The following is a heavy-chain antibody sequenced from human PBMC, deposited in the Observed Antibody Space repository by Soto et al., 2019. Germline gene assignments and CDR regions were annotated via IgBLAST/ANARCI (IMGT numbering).Heavy chain of an antibody. V-gene: IGHV5-10-1*01. CDR2: IDPSDSYT. CDR3: ASSPRGYCSSTSCRELGNYYGMDV. D-gene: IGHD2-2*01. CDR1: GYRFNNYW. Sequence: GESLKISCKGSGYRFNNYWIGWVRQMPGKGLEWMGRIDPSDSYTNYSPSFQGHVTISADKSISTAYLQWSSLKASDTAMYYCASSPRGYCSSTSCRELGNYYGMDVWGQGTTVNVSS. J-gene: IGHJ6*02.